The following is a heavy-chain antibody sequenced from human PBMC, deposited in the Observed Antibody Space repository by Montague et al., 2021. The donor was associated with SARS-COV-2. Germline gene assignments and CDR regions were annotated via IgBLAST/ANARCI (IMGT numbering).Heavy chain of an antibody. CDR1: GGSFSGYY. CDR2: INHSGST. CDR3: ARGPVDDNCSGGSCYSRYYYGMDV. J-gene: IGHJ6*02. V-gene: IGHV4-34*01. D-gene: IGHD2-15*01. Sequence: SETLSLTCAVYGGSFSGYYWSWIRQPPGKGLEWIGEINHSGSTNYNPSLKSRVTLSVDTSKNQFSLKLSSVTAADTAVYYCARGPVDDNCSGGSCYSRYYYGMDVWGQGTTDTVSS.